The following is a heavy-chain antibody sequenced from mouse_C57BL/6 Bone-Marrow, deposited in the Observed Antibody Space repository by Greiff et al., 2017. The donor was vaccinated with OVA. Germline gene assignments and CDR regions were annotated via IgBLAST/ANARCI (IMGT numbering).Heavy chain of an antibody. Sequence: VQLKQSGAELVRPGASVKLSCTASGFNIKDDYMHWVKQRPEQGLEWIGWIDPENGDTEYASKFQGKATITADTSSNTAYLQLSSLTSEDTAVYYCTDSKGCLFAYWGQGTLVTVSA. V-gene: IGHV14-4*01. J-gene: IGHJ3*01. CDR3: TDSKGCLFAY. CDR2: IDPENGDT. D-gene: IGHD2-5*01. CDR1: GFNIKDDY.